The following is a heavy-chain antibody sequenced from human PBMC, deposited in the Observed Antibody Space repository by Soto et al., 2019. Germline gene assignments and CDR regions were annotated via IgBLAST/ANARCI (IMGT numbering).Heavy chain of an antibody. J-gene: IGHJ3*02. D-gene: IGHD3-16*01. CDR3: AKDGRFSAFDI. V-gene: IGHV3-30*18. CDR1: GFTFSSYG. CDR2: ISYDGSNK. Sequence: LRLSCAASGFTFSSYGMHWVRQAPGKGLEWVAVISYDGSNKYYADSVKGRFTISRDNSKNTLYLQMNSLRAEDTAVYYCAKDGRFSAFDIWGQGTMVTVSS.